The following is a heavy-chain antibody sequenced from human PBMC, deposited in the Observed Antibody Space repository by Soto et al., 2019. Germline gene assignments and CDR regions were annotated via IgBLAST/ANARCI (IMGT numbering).Heavy chain of an antibody. V-gene: IGHV4-31*03. J-gene: IGHJ4*02. Sequence: SETLSLTCTVSGGSISSGGYYWSWIRQHPGKGLEWIGYIYYSGSTYYNPSLKSRVTISVDTSKNQFSLKLSSVTAADTAVYYCARVIYDYIWGSYRNSDSGYYFDYWGQGTLVTVSS. CDR3: ARVIYDYIWGSYRNSDSGYYFDY. CDR2: IYYSGST. D-gene: IGHD3-16*02. CDR1: GGSISSGGYY.